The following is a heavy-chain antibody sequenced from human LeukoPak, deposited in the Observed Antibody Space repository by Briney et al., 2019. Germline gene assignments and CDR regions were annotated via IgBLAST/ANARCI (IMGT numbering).Heavy chain of an antibody. CDR2: IYHSGST. V-gene: IGHV4-38-2*02. D-gene: IGHD1-26*01. CDR1: GYSISSNYY. Sequence: SETLSLTCIVSGYSISSNYYWGWIRPPPGKGLEWIGSIYHSGSTFYNPSLKRRLTISVDTSKNQFSLKLSSVTAADTAVYYCVKSGSYYEAFDYWGQGTLVPVSS. J-gene: IGHJ4*02. CDR3: VKSGSYYEAFDY.